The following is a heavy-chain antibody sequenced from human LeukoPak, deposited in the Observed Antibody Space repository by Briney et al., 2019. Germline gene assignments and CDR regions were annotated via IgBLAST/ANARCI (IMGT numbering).Heavy chain of an antibody. CDR2: INPNISGT. CDR3: ARDQGGGSWGPYYYYYGMDV. CDR1: GYTVTGYY. V-gene: IGHV1-2*04. J-gene: IGHJ6*02. D-gene: IGHD2-15*01. Sequence: ALVKLSRKASGYTVTGYYMHSGGQAPGHGVEGWGWINPNISGTNDATKSQCWVTMTRHTSTSIVYMELSSLRSEDTAVSYCARDQGGGSWGPYYYYYGMDVWGQGTTVTVSS.